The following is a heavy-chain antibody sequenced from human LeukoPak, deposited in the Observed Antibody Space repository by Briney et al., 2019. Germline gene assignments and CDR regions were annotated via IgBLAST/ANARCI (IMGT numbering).Heavy chain of an antibody. CDR1: GYTFTGYY. CDR3: AREYSSGWYGDY. J-gene: IGHJ4*02. CDR2: FNPNSGGT. Sequence: ASVKVPFRPSGYTFTGYYITWVRQAPGQGPEWMGRFNPNSGGTRYAQKFQGRVTMTRDTSISTAYMELSRLRSDDTAVYYCAREYSSGWYGDYWGQGTLVTVSS. D-gene: IGHD6-19*01. V-gene: IGHV1-2*06.